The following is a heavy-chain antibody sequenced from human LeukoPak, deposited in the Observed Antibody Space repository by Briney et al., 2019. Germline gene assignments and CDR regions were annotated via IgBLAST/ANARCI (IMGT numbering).Heavy chain of an antibody. CDR1: GYTFTGYY. J-gene: IGHJ4*02. CDR3: ARDRHYYGSGSYPAYYFDY. D-gene: IGHD3-10*01. V-gene: IGHV1-2*02. Sequence: ASVKVSCKASGYTFTGYYMHWVRQAPGQGLEWMGWINPNSGGTNYAQKFQGRVTMTRDTSISTAYMELSRLRSDDTAVYYCARDRHYYGSGSYPAYYFDYWGQGTLVTVSS. CDR2: INPNSGGT.